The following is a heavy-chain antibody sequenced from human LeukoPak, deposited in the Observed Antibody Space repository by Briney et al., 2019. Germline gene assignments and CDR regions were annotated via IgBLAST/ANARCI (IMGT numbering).Heavy chain of an antibody. CDR1: GYSFTNYW. D-gene: IGHD3-10*01. J-gene: IGHJ4*02. CDR3: AASPGELFLDD. Sequence: GESLKISCKASGYSFTNYWIGWVRQVPGQGLEWLGIIYGGDSETRYNPSFQGQVTFSVDKSINTAYLQWSSLKTSDTAIYYCAASPGELFLDDLGQGSLISVSS. V-gene: IGHV5-51*01. CDR2: IYGGDSET.